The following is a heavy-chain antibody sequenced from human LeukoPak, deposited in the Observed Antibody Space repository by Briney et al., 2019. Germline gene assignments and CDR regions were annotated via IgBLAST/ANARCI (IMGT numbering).Heavy chain of an antibody. CDR1: GGSISSSSYY. Sequence: SQTLSLTCTVSGGSISSSSYYWGWIRQPPGKGLEWIGSIYYSGSTYYNPSLKSRVTISVDTSKNQSSLKLSSVTAADTAVYYCASRRGIAAAGTRIDYWGQGTLVTVSS. CDR3: ASRRGIAAAGTRIDY. J-gene: IGHJ4*02. V-gene: IGHV4-39*01. D-gene: IGHD6-13*01. CDR2: IYYSGST.